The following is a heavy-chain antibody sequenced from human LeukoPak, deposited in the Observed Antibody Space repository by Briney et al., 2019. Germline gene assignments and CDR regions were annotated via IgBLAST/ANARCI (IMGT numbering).Heavy chain of an antibody. CDR3: ARRGHCTNGVCYTPPYYYGMDV. V-gene: IGHV4-34*01. Sequence: SETLSLTCAVYGGSFSGYYWSWIRQPPGKGLEWIGEINHSGSTNYNPSLKSRVTISVDTSKNQFSLKLSSVTAADTAVYYCARRGHCTNGVCYTPPYYYGMDVWGQGTTVTVSS. D-gene: IGHD2-8*01. CDR1: GGSFSGYY. CDR2: INHSGST. J-gene: IGHJ6*02.